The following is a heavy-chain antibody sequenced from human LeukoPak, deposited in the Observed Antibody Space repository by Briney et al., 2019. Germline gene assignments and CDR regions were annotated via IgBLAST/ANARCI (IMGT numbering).Heavy chain of an antibody. CDR3: ARSIKLTTVTTVYSY. CDR1: GYTFTGYY. CDR2: INPNSGGT. V-gene: IGHV1-2*02. D-gene: IGHD4-17*01. J-gene: IGHJ4*02. Sequence: ASVKVSYKASGYTFTGYYMHWVRQAPGQGLEWMGWINPNSGGTNYAQKFQGRVTITRDTSISTAYMELSRLRSDDTDVYYCARSIKLTTVTTVYSYWGQGTLVTVSS.